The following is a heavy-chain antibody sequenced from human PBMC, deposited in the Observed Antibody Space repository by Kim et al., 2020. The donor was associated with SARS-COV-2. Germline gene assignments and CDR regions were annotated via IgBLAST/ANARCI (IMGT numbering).Heavy chain of an antibody. V-gene: IGHV3-23*01. CDR2: ISGSGGST. CDR3: AKDSVNDYGDQLDY. Sequence: GGSLRLSCAASGFTFSSYAMSWVRQAPGKGLEWVSAISGSGGSTYYAGSVKGRFTISRDNSKNTMYLQMNSLRAEDTAVYYCAKDSVNDYGDQLDYWGQGTLGTVSS. J-gene: IGHJ4*02. CDR1: GFTFSSYA. D-gene: IGHD4-17*01.